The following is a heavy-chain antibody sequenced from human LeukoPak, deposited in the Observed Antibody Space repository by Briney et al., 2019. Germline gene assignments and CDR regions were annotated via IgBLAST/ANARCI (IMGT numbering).Heavy chain of an antibody. D-gene: IGHD3-22*01. J-gene: IGHJ4*02. CDR1: GGSISSHY. Sequence: SETLSLTCTVSGGSISSHYWSWIRQPPGRELEWIGYIYYSGSTNYNPSLKSRVTISVDTSKNQFSLKLSSVTAADTAVYYCARHFDSSRPVDYWGQGTLVTVSS. CDR3: ARHFDSSRPVDY. CDR2: IYYSGST. V-gene: IGHV4-59*08.